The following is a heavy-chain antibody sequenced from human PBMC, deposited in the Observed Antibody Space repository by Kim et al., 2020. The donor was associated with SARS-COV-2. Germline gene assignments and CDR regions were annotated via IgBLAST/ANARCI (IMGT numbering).Heavy chain of an antibody. CDR2: INPNSGGT. V-gene: IGHV1-2*06. CDR1: GYTFTGYY. CDR3: ARERGDYGDTEYGMDV. D-gene: IGHD4-17*01. Sequence: ASVKVSCKASGYTFTGYYMHWVRQAPGQGLECMGRINPNSGGTNYAQKFQGRVTMTRDTSISTAYMELSRLRSDDTAVYYCARERGDYGDTEYGMDVWGQGTTVTVSS. J-gene: IGHJ6*02.